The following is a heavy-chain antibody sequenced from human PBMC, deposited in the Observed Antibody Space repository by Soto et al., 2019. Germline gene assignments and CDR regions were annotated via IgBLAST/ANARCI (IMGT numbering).Heavy chain of an antibody. CDR3: VRDLGYCSGGSPCSVDV. V-gene: IGHV3-30-3*01. Sequence: SLRLSCAASGFTFTSCAMHWIRQAPGKGLEWVALIRYDGNNKDYADSEKGRFTISRDNSKNTLFLQMNSLRAEDTAVYYCVRDLGYCSGGSPCSVDVWGQGTTVTVSS. J-gene: IGHJ6*02. D-gene: IGHD2-15*01. CDR2: IRYDGNNK. CDR1: GFTFTSCA.